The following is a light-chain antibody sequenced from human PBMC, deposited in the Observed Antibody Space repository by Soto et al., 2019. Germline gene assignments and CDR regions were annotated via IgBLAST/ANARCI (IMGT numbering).Light chain of an antibody. Sequence: QSALTQPPSASGSPGRSVTISCTGTSSDVGGYNYVSWYQQHPGKAPKLMIYEVSKRPSGVPDRFSGSKSGNTASLTVSGLQPEDEADYYCSSYAGSNKSVFGTGTRSPS. V-gene: IGLV2-8*01. CDR2: EVS. CDR3: SSYAGSNKSV. CDR1: SSDVGGYNY. J-gene: IGLJ1*01.